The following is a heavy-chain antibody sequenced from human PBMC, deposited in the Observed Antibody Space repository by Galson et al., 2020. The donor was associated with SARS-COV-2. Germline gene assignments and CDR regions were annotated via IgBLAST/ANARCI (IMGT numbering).Heavy chain of an antibody. J-gene: IGHJ6*02. CDR3: ASQLALYYYGMDV. CDR1: GFTFSDCA. V-gene: IGHV3-33*01. D-gene: IGHD6-13*01. Sequence: PGGSLRLSCAASGFTFSDCAMHWVRQAPGKGLEWVAVIWYDGSNKYYADSVKGRFTISRDNSKNTLYLQMNSLRAEDTAVYYCASQLALYYYGMDVWGQGTTVTVSS. CDR2: IWYDGSNK.